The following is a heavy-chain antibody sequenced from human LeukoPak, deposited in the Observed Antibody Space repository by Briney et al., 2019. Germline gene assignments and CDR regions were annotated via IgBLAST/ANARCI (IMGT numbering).Heavy chain of an antibody. D-gene: IGHD3-10*01. CDR3: AKEVLPYYYGSGSPT. CDR1: GFTFSSYG. Sequence: PGGSLRLSCAASGFTFSSYGMHWVRQSPGKGLEWVAFISYDGSNKYYADSVKGRFTISRDNSKNTLYLQMNSLRAEDTAVYYCAKEVLPYYYGSGSPTWGQGTLVTVSS. J-gene: IGHJ4*02. CDR2: ISYDGSNK. V-gene: IGHV3-30*19.